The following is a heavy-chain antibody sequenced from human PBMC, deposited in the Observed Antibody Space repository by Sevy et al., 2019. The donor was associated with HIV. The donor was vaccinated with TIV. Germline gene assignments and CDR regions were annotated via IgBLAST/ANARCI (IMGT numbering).Heavy chain of an antibody. CDR2: IGLYNGNS. V-gene: IGHV1-18*01. CDR1: GYTFASDG. D-gene: IGHD3-10*01. Sequence: ASVKVSCKASGYTFASDGITWVRQAPGQGLEWMGWIGLYNGNSNYAQKLRDRLTMTADTSTSTAYMELKSLRSDDTAMYYCARVPTYCYGSATYFDYWGQGSLVTVSS. J-gene: IGHJ4*02. CDR3: ARVPTYCYGSATYFDY.